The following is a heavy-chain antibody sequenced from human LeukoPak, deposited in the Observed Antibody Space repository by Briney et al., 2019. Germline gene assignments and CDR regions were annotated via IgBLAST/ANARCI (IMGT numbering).Heavy chain of an antibody. CDR2: INPNSGGT. V-gene: IGHV1-2*02. D-gene: IGHD3-22*01. Sequence: GASVKVSCKASGYTFTGYYMHWVRQAPGQGLEWMGWINPNSGGTNYAQKFQGRVTMTRDTSISTAYMELSRLRSDDTAVYYCASSKAYYYDSSGYPFDYWGQGTLVTVSS. CDR1: GYTFTGYY. J-gene: IGHJ4*02. CDR3: ASSKAYYYDSSGYPFDY.